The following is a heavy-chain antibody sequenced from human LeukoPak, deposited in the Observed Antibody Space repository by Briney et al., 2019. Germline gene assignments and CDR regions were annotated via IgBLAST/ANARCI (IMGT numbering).Heavy chain of an antibody. J-gene: IGHJ4*02. D-gene: IGHD6-13*01. CDR1: GGSIRNYY. CDR2: IYYSGST. CDR3: ARHVAGIDY. Sequence: SETLSLTCTVSGGSIRNYYWSWIRQPPGEGLEWIGYIYYSGSTNYNPSLKSRVTISVDTSKNQFSLKLSSVTAADTAVYYCARHVAGIDYWGQGTLVTVSS. V-gene: IGHV4-59*01.